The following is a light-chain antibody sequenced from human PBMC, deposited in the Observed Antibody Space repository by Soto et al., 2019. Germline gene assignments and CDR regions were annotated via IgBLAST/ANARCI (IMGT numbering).Light chain of an antibody. CDR3: QVYGSSPRYT. CDR2: GVS. J-gene: IGKJ2*01. Sequence: EIVLTQSPGTLSLSPGERATLTCRVSQSVNAGYVAWYQQKPGQAPRLLFYGVSNRAAGIPDRFSGSGSGTDFTLTISSLEPEDIAVYYCQVYGSSPRYTFGQGTKVEIK. CDR1: QSVNAGY. V-gene: IGKV3-20*01.